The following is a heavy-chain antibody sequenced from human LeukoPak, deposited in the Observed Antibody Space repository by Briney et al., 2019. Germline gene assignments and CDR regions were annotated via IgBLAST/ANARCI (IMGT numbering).Heavy chain of an antibody. V-gene: IGHV4-59*12. D-gene: IGHD3-10*01. J-gene: IGHJ3*02. CDR3: AKSNGYGLVDI. CDR2: IFYSGST. CDR1: GGSISTYY. Sequence: SETLSLTCTVSGGSISTYYWNWIRQPPGKGLEWIGNIFYSGSTYYSPSLRSRVTISLDTSRNQFSLKLNSATVADTAVYYCAKSNGYGLVDIWGQGTMVTVSS.